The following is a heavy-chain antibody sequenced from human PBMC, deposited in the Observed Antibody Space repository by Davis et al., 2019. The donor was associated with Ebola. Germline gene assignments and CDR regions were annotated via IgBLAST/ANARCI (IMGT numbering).Heavy chain of an antibody. J-gene: IGHJ4*02. CDR3: ARGMAMGTNFDY. Sequence: SVKVSCKASGGTFSSYAISWVRQAPGQGLEWMGRIIPILGIANYAQKFQGRVTLTADKSTSTAYMELSSLRSEDTAVYYCARGMAMGTNFDYWGQGTLVTVSS. D-gene: IGHD5-24*01. CDR2: IIPILGIA. V-gene: IGHV1-69*04. CDR1: GGTFSSYA.